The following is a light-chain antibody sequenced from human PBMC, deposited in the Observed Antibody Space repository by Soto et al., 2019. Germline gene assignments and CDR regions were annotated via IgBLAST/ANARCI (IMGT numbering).Light chain of an antibody. V-gene: IGKV1-5*03. CDR2: KAS. J-gene: IGKJ4*01. Sequence: DIQMTQSPSILSASVGDRVTITCRAGQSISSWLAWYQQKPGKAPNFLIYKASSLESGVPSRFSGSGSGTEFTLTISSLQPDDFATYYCQQYKSYPVTFGGGTKV. CDR1: QSISSW. CDR3: QQYKSYPVT.